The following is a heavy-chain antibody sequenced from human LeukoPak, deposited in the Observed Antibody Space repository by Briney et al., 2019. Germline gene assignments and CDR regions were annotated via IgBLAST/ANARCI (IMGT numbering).Heavy chain of an antibody. CDR1: GFTVSSNY. CDR2: IYSGGGT. CDR3: AKEWGVDYGLRY. J-gene: IGHJ4*02. Sequence: GGSLRLSCAASGFTVSSNYMTWVRQAPGKGLEWVSVIYSGGGTYYADSVKGRFTISRDNFKNTLYLQMNSLRAEDTAVYYCAKEWGVDYGLRYWGQGTLVTVSS. D-gene: IGHD4-17*01. V-gene: IGHV3-53*01.